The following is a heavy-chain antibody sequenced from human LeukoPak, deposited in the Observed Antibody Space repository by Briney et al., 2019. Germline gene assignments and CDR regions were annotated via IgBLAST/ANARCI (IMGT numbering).Heavy chain of an antibody. D-gene: IGHD6-13*01. CDR1: GFTFGDYV. Sequence: PGGSLRLSCTASGFTFGDYVMSWIRQPPGKGLEWIGEINHSGSTNYNPSLKSRVTISVDTSKNQFSLKLSSVTAADTAVYYCARERVFRIAAAGKYYYYYYMDVWGKGTTVTVSS. V-gene: IGHV4-34*01. CDR3: ARERVFRIAAAGKYYYYYYMDV. CDR2: INHSGST. J-gene: IGHJ6*03.